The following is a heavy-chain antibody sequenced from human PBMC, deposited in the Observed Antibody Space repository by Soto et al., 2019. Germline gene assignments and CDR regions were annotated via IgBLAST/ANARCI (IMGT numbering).Heavy chain of an antibody. D-gene: IGHD3-3*01. V-gene: IGHV4-30-4*01. Sequence: PSETLSLTCTVSGGSISSVDYYGRWLRQPPGKGLEWIGYIYYSGSTYYNPSLKSRVTISVDTSKNQFSLKLSSVTAADTAVYYCARVIGSGYYYYYYGMDVWGQGTTVTVSS. CDR1: GGSISSVDYY. CDR3: ARVIGSGYYYYYYGMDV. CDR2: IYYSGST. J-gene: IGHJ6*02.